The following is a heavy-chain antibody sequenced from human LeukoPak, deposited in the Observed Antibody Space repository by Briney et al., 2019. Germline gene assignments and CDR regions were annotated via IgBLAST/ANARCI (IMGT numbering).Heavy chain of an antibody. CDR1: GGSISSGSYY. V-gene: IGHV4-61*02. J-gene: IGHJ4*02. D-gene: IGHD3-22*01. CDR3: ARGYDSSGYLDY. CDR2: IYTSGST. Sequence: SETLSLTCTVSGGSISSGSYYWSWIRQPAGKGLEWIGRIYTSGSTNYNPSLKSRVTISVDTSKNQFSLKLSSVTAADTAVYYCARGYDSSGYLDYWGQGTLVTVSS.